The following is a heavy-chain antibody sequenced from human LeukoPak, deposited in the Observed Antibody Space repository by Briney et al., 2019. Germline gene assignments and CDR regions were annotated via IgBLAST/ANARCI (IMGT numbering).Heavy chain of an antibody. CDR2: IYYSGST. CDR3: ARGRVFSGRDLFMYNWFDP. D-gene: IGHD3-10*01. CDR1: GGSISSGGYY. V-gene: IGHV4-31*03. Sequence: LRLSCTVSGGSISSGGYYWSWIRQLPGKGLEWIGYIYYSGSTYYNPSLKSRVTISVDTSKNQFSLKLRSVSAAGTAVYYCARGRVFSGRDLFMYNWFDPWGQGTLVTVSS. J-gene: IGHJ5*02.